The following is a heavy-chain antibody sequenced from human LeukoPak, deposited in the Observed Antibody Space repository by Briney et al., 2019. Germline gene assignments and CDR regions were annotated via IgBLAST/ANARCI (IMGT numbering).Heavy chain of an antibody. V-gene: IGHV3-23*01. Sequence: GGSLRLSCAASGFTFSSYAMSWVRQAPGKGLEWVSAISGSGGSTYYADSVKGRFTISRDNSKNTLYLQMNSLRAEDTAVYYCAKSPVKGQLVGSFDYWGQGTLVTVSS. CDR2: ISGSGGST. CDR1: GFTFSSYA. J-gene: IGHJ4*02. D-gene: IGHD6-13*01. CDR3: AKSPVKGQLVGSFDY.